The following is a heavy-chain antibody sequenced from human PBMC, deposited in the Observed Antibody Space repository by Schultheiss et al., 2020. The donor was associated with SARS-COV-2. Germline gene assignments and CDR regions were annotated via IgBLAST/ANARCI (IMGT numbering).Heavy chain of an antibody. V-gene: IGHV4-39*07. D-gene: IGHD6-19*01. CDR2: IYYSGST. CDR1: GGSISSSSYY. J-gene: IGHJ4*02. CDR3: ARAAYSSAWYEN. Sequence: GSLRLSCTVSGGSISSSSYYWGWIRQPPGKGLEWIGSIYYSGSTNYNPSLKSRVTISVDTSKNQFSLKMSSVTAADTAVYYCARAAYSSAWYENWGQGTLVTVSS.